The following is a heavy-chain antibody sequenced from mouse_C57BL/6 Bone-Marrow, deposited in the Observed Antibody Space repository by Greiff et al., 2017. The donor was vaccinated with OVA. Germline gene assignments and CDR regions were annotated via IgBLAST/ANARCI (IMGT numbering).Heavy chain of an antibody. D-gene: IGHD2-5*01. CDR3: ARRSNYVGYYAMDY. V-gene: IGHV1-19*01. J-gene: IGHJ4*01. CDR1: GYTFTDYY. Sequence: VQLKESGPVLVKPGASVKMSCKASGYTFTDYYMNWVKQSHGKSLEWIGVINPYNGGTSYNQKFKGKATLTVDKSSSTAYMELNSLTSEDSAVYYCARRSNYVGYYAMDYWGQGTSVTVSS. CDR2: INPYNGGT.